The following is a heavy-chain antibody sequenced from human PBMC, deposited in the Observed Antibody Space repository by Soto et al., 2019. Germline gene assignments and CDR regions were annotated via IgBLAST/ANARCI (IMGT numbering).Heavy chain of an antibody. Sequence: GASVKVSCKASGYTFTSYGISWVRQAPGQGLEWMGWISAYNGNTNYAQKLQGRVTMTTDTSTSTAYMELRSLRSDDTAVYYCARDTVAGTRYYYGMDVWGQGTTVTVSS. CDR1: GYTFTSYG. CDR3: ARDTVAGTRYYYGMDV. V-gene: IGHV1-18*01. D-gene: IGHD6-19*01. J-gene: IGHJ6*02. CDR2: ISAYNGNT.